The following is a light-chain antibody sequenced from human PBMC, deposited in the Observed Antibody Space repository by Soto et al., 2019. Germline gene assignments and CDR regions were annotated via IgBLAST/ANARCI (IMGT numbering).Light chain of an antibody. CDR1: QVISSY. CDR3: QQANSCPWT. CDR2: AAS. J-gene: IGKJ1*01. Sequence: DIQMTQSPSSLSASVGDSVTITCRASQVISSYLAWYQQKPGKDPKLLIIAASTWQSGVPSRCSGSGAGTEFTLTISSRQPEDFATYYCQQANSCPWTFGQGTKVDIK. V-gene: IGKV1-9*01.